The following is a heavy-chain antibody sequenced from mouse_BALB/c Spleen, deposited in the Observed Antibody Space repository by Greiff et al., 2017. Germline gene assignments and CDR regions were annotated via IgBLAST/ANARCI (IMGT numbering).Heavy chain of an antibody. Sequence: VQRVESGPGLVAPSQSLSITCTVSGFSLTGYGVNWVRQPPGKGLEWLGMIWGDGSTDYNSALKSRLSISKDNSKSQVFLKMNSLQTDDTARYYCARASTNWDGGAWFAYWGQGTLVTVSA. J-gene: IGHJ3*01. CDR1: GFSLTGYG. V-gene: IGHV2-6-7*01. D-gene: IGHD4-1*01. CDR2: IWGDGST. CDR3: ARASTNWDGGAWFAY.